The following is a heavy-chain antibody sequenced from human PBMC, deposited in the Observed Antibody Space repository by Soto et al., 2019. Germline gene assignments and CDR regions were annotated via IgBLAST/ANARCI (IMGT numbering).Heavy chain of an antibody. V-gene: IGHV4-38-2*02. CDR2: IYHSGST. Sequence: SETLSLTCTVSGYSISSCYYWGWIRQPPGKGLEWIGSIYHSGSTYYNPSLKSRVTISVDTSKNQFSLKLSSVTAADTAVYYCARVSPVPTVVNGYFDYWGQGTLVTISS. CDR3: ARVSPVPTVVNGYFDY. J-gene: IGHJ4*02. D-gene: IGHD4-17*01. CDR1: GYSISSCYY.